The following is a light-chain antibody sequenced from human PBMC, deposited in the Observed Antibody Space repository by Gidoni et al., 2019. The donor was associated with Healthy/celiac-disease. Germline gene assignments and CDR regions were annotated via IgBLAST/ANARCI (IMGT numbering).Light chain of an antibody. Sequence: DIQMTQSPSSLSASVGDRVTITCRASQSISSYLNWYQQKPGKAPELLIYAASSLQSGVPSRFSGGGSGTYFTLTISSLQPEDFATYYCQQSYSSPITFGQGTRLEIK. CDR2: AAS. J-gene: IGKJ5*01. CDR3: QQSYSSPIT. CDR1: QSISSY. V-gene: IGKV1-39*01.